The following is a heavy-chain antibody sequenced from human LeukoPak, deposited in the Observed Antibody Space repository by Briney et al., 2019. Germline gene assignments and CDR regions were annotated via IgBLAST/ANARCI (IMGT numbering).Heavy chain of an antibody. D-gene: IGHD1-1*01. CDR3: AGGGWNLPITRFDD. Sequence: SETLSLTCTVSGGSISSYYWSWIRQPPGKGLEWIGYFYLSGGTNYNPSLKSRVTISVDTSNNQIYLNLRSVTAAATAVYYFAGGGWNLPITRFDDGSEGTLVTVSS. CDR1: GGSISSYY. J-gene: IGHJ4*01. V-gene: IGHV4-59*12. CDR2: FYLSGGT.